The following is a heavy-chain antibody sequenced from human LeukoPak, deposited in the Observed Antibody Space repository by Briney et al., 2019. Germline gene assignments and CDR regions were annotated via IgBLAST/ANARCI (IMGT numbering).Heavy chain of an antibody. Sequence: QSGGSLRLSCAASGFTFSSYAMHWVRQAPGKGLEWVAVISYDGSNKYYADSVKGRFTISRDNSKNTLYLQMNSLRAEDTAVYYCARDAHTFRYDSSGYYQYWGQGTLVTVSS. CDR3: ARDAHTFRYDSSGYYQY. CDR2: ISYDGSNK. J-gene: IGHJ4*02. CDR1: GFTFSSYA. D-gene: IGHD3-22*01. V-gene: IGHV3-30-3*01.